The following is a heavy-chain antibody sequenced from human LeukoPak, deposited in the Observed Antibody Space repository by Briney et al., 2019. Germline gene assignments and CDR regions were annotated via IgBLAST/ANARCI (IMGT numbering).Heavy chain of an antibody. CDR1: GGSFSGYY. J-gene: IGHJ6*02. CDR2: INHSGST. D-gene: IGHD1-26*01. Sequence: SETLSLTCAVYGGSFSGYYWSWIRQPPGKGLEWIGEINHSGSTNYNPSLKSRVTISVDTSKNQFSLKLSSVTAADTAVYHCARVVGATNYYYYGMDVWGQGTTVTVSS. CDR3: ARVVGATNYYYYGMDV. V-gene: IGHV4-34*01.